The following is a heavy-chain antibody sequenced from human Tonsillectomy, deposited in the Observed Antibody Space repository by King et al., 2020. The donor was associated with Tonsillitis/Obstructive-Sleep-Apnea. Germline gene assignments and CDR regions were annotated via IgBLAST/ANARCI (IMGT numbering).Heavy chain of an antibody. Sequence: VQLVESGGVVVQPGGSLRLSCAASGFTFDDYTMHWVRQAPGKGLEWVSLISWDGGSTYYADSVRGRFTISRDNSKNSLYLQMNSLRTEDTALYYCAKAKMVYWTGGVCSGFDYWGQGTLVTVSS. CDR2: ISWDGGST. CDR1: GFTFDDYT. J-gene: IGHJ4*02. V-gene: IGHV3-43*01. D-gene: IGHD2-8*02. CDR3: AKAKMVYWTGGVCSGFDY.